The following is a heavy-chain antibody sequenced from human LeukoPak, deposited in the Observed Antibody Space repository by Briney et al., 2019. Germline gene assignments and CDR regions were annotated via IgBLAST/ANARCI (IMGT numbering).Heavy chain of an antibody. D-gene: IGHD3-22*01. CDR3: AREVIEYYYDSSGYSSPIGY. V-gene: IGHV3-21*01. J-gene: IGHJ4*02. Sequence: PGGSLRLSCAASGFTFNTYTLNWVRQAPGKGLEWVSSISSSSSYIYYSDSVKGRFTISRDNAKNSLYLQMNSLRAEDTAVYYCAREVIEYYYDSSGYSSPIGYWGQGTLVTVSS. CDR1: GFTFNTYT. CDR2: ISSSSSYI.